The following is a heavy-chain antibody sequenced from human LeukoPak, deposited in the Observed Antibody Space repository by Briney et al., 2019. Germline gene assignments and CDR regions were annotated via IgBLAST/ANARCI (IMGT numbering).Heavy chain of an antibody. D-gene: IGHD6-19*01. J-gene: IGHJ4*02. CDR1: GVPFSNYY. CDR2: INHSGYT. V-gene: IGHV4-34*01. Sequence: SETLSLTCGVSGVPFSNYYWSWVRQSPTQGLEWIGEINHSGYTNYNPSLKSRVTISIDTSKNQFSLKLTSVTAADAGVYYCTRAVAGHPDWGQGTLVTVSS. CDR3: TRAVAGHPD.